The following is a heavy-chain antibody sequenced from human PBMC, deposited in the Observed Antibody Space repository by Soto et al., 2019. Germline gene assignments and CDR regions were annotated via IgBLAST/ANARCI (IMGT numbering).Heavy chain of an antibody. CDR2: IYPNGNT. V-gene: IGHV4-4*02. CDR3: AATPRY. J-gene: IGHJ4*02. Sequence: PSETLSLTCAVSGASVSSINWWSWVRQTPGKGLEWIGEIYPNGNTNYNPSLKSRVAISIDKSKNQFSLKLTSVTAADTAVYYCAATPRYWGQGTLVTAPQ. CDR1: GASVSSINW.